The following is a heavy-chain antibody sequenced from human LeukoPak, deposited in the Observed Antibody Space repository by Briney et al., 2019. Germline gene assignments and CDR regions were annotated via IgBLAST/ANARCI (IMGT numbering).Heavy chain of an antibody. CDR3: ARDDYGSGSYYKLDY. J-gene: IGHJ4*02. CDR2: IIPISGIA. V-gene: IGHV1-69*04. Sequence: ASVKVSCKASGGTFNTYPITWVRQAPGQGLEWMGRIIPISGIASYAQKFQGRVTITADKSTSTAYMDLSSLRSEDTAVYYCARDDYGSGSYYKLDYWGQGTLVTVSS. D-gene: IGHD3-10*01. CDR1: GGTFNTYP.